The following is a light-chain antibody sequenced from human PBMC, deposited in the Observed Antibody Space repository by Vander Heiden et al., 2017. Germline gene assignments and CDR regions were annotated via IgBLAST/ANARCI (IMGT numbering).Light chain of an antibody. V-gene: IGLV2-8*01. Sequence: QSALTQPPSASGSPGQSVTISCTGTSSDVGGYNYVSWYQQPPGKAPKLILYEVSKRPSGVPNRFSGSKSDNTASLTVSGLQAEDEADYYCSSYAGSNNLVFGGGTRLTVL. CDR2: EVS. CDR3: SSYAGSNNLV. CDR1: SSDVGGYNY. J-gene: IGLJ2*01.